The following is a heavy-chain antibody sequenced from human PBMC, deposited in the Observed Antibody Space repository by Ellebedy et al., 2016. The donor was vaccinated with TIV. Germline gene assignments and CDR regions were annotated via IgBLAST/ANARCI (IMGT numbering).Heavy chain of an antibody. D-gene: IGHD3-10*01. CDR1: GLTFSRYG. J-gene: IGHJ1*01. Sequence: GESLKISCAASGLTFSRYGMHWIRQAPDKGLEWVAVIWYDGSIKYLADSVKGRFTISRDNAKNSLYLQMSSLKVEDTAVYYCGRGYFVSGWGQGTLVTVSS. V-gene: IGHV3-33*01. CDR3: GRGYFVSG. CDR2: IWYDGSIK.